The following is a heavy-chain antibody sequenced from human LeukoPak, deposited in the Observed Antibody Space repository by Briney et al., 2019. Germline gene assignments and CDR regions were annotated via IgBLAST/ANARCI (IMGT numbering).Heavy chain of an antibody. CDR3: ARGVMITFGGVIVLSGDYFDY. V-gene: IGHV4-34*01. CDR2: INHSGST. J-gene: IGHJ4*02. CDR1: GGSFSGYY. Sequence: SETLSLTCAVYGGSFSGYYWSRIRQPPGKGLEWIGEINHSGSTNYNPSLKSRVTISVDTSKNQFSLKLSSVTAADTAVYYCARGVMITFGGVIVLSGDYFDYWGQGTLVTVSS. D-gene: IGHD3-16*02.